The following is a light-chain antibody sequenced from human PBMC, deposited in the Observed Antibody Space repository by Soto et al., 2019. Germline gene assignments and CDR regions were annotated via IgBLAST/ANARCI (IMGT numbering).Light chain of an antibody. Sequence: DIQMTQSPSFVSASIGDRVTITCRASQGIGSWLAWYQLVPGRAPRLLIFPASPFQSGVSSRFRGSGSGTDFTLTITSLQPEDFATYFCLQANNFPVTFGEGTKVEMK. V-gene: IGKV1-12*01. CDR3: LQANNFPVT. J-gene: IGKJ4*01. CDR1: QGIGSW. CDR2: PAS.